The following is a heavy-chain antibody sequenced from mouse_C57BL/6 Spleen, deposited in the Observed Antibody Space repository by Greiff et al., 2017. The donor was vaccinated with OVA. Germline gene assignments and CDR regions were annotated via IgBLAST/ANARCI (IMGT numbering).Heavy chain of an antibody. D-gene: IGHD2-4*01. J-gene: IGHJ4*01. V-gene: IGHV1-9*01. CDR2: ILPGSGST. CDR1: GYTFTGYW. CDR3: ARGGNYDYDGGGEGD. Sequence: QVQLKESGAELMKPGASVKLSCKATGYTFTGYWIEWVKQRPGHGLEWIGEILPGSGSTNYHEKFKGKATFTADTSSNTAYMTLRSLTTEDSGMYECARGGNYDYDGGGEGDWGQGTSVTVSS.